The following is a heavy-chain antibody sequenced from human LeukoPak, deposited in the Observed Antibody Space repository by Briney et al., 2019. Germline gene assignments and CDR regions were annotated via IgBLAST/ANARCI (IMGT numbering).Heavy chain of an antibody. CDR2: IYTSGST. CDR3: AKLVYYGSGSYYNNLYYFDY. CDR1: GGSISSGSYY. D-gene: IGHD3-10*01. V-gene: IGHV4-61*02. Sequence: SETLSLTCTVSGGSISSGSYYWSWLRQPAGTGLEWIGRIYTSGSTNYNPSLKSRVTISVDTCKNQFSLKLSSVTAADTAVYYCAKLVYYGSGSYYNNLYYFDYWGQGTLVTVSS. J-gene: IGHJ4*02.